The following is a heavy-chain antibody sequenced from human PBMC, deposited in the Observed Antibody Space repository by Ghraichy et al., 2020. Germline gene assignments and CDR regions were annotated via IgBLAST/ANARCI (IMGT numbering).Heavy chain of an antibody. CDR3: ARRWAGYSSGWYGPGGFDP. J-gene: IGHJ5*02. V-gene: IGHV4-59*08. CDR2: IYYSGST. Sequence: SETLSLTCTVSGGSISSYYWSWIRQPPGKGLEWIGYIYYSGSTNYNPSLKSRVTISVDTSKNQFSLKLSSVTAADTAVYYCARRWAGYSSGWYGPGGFDPWGQGTLVTVSS. D-gene: IGHD6-19*01. CDR1: GGSISSYY.